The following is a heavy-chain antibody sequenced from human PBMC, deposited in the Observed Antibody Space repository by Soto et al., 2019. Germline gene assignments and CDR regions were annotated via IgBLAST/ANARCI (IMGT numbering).Heavy chain of an antibody. Sequence: GGSLRLSCAASGFTFSEYYMSWIRQAPGKGLEWISYISTTGATIYYADSVRGRFTISRDNTKSSLFLQMSSLTDADTAVYYCARVPGPWGQGTLVTVSS. CDR3: ARVPGP. J-gene: IGHJ5*02. V-gene: IGHV3-11*01. CDR1: GFTFSEYY. D-gene: IGHD7-27*01. CDR2: ISTTGATI.